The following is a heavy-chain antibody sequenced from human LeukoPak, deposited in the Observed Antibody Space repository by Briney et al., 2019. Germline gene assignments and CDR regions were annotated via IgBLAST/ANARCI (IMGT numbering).Heavy chain of an antibody. CDR2: MNPNSGNT. CDR1: GYTFTSYD. Sequence: ASVKVSCKSSGYTFTSYDINWVRQATGQRLEWMGWMNPNSGNTGYAQKIQGRVTITRNTSISTAYMELSSLRSEDTAVYYCARGVGFPFDYWGQGTLVSVSS. V-gene: IGHV1-8*03. D-gene: IGHD2-15*01. CDR3: ARGVGFPFDY. J-gene: IGHJ4*02.